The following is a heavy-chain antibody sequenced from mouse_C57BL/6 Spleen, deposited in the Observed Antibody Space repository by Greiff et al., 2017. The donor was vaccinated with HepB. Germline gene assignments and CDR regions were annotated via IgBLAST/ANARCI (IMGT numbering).Heavy chain of an antibody. D-gene: IGHD2-3*01. CDR2: INPNNGGT. CDR1: GYTFTDYY. CDR3: ARWLLLDY. J-gene: IGHJ2*01. Sequence: EVQLQQSGPELVKPGASVKISCKASGYTFTDYYMNWVKQSHGKSLEWIGDINPNNGGTSYNQKFKGKATLTVDKSSSTAYMELRSLTSEDSAFYYCARWLLLDYWGQGTTLTVAS. V-gene: IGHV1-26*01.